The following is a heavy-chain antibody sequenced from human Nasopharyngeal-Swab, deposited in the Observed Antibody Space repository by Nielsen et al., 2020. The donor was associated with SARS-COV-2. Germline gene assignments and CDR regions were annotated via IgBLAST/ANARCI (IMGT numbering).Heavy chain of an antibody. CDR2: IYPGDSDT. CDR1: GYSFTSYW. Sequence: GESLKISCKGSGYSFTSYWIGGVRQMHGKSLEWMGIIYPGDSDTRYSPSFQGQVTISADKSISTAYLQWSSLKASDTAMYYCARLRQQLVIGAFDIWGQGTMVTVSS. J-gene: IGHJ3*02. CDR3: ARLRQQLVIGAFDI. V-gene: IGHV5-51*01. D-gene: IGHD6-13*01.